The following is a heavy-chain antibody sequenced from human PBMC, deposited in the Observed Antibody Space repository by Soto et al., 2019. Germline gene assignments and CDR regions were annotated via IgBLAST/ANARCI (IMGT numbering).Heavy chain of an antibody. CDR2: IIPILGIA. CDR1: GGTFSSYT. CDR3: ASLMSSGYYYGMDV. D-gene: IGHD3-10*01. V-gene: IGHV1-69*02. Sequence: QVQLVQSGAEVKKPGSSLKVSCKASGGTFSSYTISWVRQAPGQGLEWMGRIIPILGIANYAQKFQGRVTITADKSTSTAYMALSSLRSEDTAVYYCASLMSSGYYYGMDVWGQGTTVTVSS. J-gene: IGHJ6*02.